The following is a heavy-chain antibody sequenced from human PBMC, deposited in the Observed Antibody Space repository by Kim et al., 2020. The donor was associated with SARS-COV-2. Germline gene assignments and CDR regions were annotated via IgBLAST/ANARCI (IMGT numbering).Heavy chain of an antibody. CDR3: ASGIVVVVAATGAFDI. J-gene: IGHJ3*02. V-gene: IGHV4-34*01. D-gene: IGHD2-15*01. Sequence: SLKSRVTISVDTSKNQFSLKLSSVTAADTAVYYCASGIVVVVAATGAFDIWGQGTMVTVSS.